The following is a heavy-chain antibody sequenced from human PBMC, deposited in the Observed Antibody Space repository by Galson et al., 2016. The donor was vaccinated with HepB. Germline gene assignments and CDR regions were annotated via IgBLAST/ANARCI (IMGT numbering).Heavy chain of an antibody. CDR3: AKNGHNYGNFYFDF. D-gene: IGHD4-11*01. Sequence: SLRLSCAASGFIFSDYAMHWVRQAPGKGLEWVAAISYDASHQFYIDSVKGRFTISRDNSNNRLYLQMNSLRAEDTAAYYCAKNGHNYGNFYFDFWGQGTRVTVSS. CDR2: ISYDASHQ. J-gene: IGHJ4*02. CDR1: GFIFSDYA. V-gene: IGHV3-30*18.